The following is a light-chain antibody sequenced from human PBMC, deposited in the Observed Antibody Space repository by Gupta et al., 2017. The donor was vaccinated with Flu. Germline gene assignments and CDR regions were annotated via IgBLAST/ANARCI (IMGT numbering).Light chain of an antibody. Sequence: QSALTQPASVSGSPGQSITISCTGTSSDVGGYNYDSWYQQHPGKAPKLMIYEVNNRPSGVSNRFSGSKSGNTASLTISGLQADDEADYYCSSYTSSSIYVFGIGTKVTVL. CDR2: EVN. CDR1: SSDVGGYNY. V-gene: IGLV2-14*01. CDR3: SSYTSSSIYV. J-gene: IGLJ1*01.